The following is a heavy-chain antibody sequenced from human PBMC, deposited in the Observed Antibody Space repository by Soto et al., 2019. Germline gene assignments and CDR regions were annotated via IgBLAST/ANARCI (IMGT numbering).Heavy chain of an antibody. CDR1: GGSVSSGSYY. CDR2: IYYSGST. J-gene: IGHJ4*02. Sequence: SETLSLTCTVSGGSVSSGSYYWSWIRQPPGKGMEWIGYIYYSGSTNYNPSLKSRVTISVDTSKNQFSLKLSSLTAADTAVYYCARDRPGFDYWGQGTLVTVSS. CDR3: ARDRPGFDY. V-gene: IGHV4-61*01. D-gene: IGHD6-6*01.